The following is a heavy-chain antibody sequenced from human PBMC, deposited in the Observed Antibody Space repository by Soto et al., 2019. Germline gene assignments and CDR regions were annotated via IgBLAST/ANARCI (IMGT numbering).Heavy chain of an antibody. Sequence: GASVKVSCKASGYTFTSYAMHWVRQAPGQRLEWMGWINAGNGNTKYSQKFQGRVTITRDTSASTAYMELSSLRSEDTAVYYCAAGGEQWLVRFDYWGQGTRVTVSS. CDR3: AAGGEQWLVRFDY. CDR1: GYTFTSYA. J-gene: IGHJ4*02. CDR2: INAGNGNT. D-gene: IGHD6-19*01. V-gene: IGHV1-3*01.